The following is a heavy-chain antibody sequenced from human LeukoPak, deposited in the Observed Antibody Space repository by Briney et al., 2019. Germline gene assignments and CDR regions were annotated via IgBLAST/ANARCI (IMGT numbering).Heavy chain of an antibody. V-gene: IGHV3-53*01. D-gene: IGHD5-18*01. J-gene: IGHJ6*02. CDR2: IYSGGTT. CDR1: GFTFRSYG. CDR3: ARGGYAHYYGMDV. Sequence: GTSLRLSCAASGFTFRSYGMHWVRQAPGKGLEWVSVIYSGGTTNYADSVKGRFTISRDNSKNTVYLQMNSLRAEDTAVYYCARGGYAHYYGMDVWGQGTTVTVSS.